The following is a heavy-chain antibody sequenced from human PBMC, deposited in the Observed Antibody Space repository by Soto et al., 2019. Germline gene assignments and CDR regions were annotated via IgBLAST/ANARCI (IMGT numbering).Heavy chain of an antibody. D-gene: IGHD3-22*01. J-gene: IGHJ4*02. CDR3: ARDSPTYYYDSSGYYDGVY. CDR2: INPSGGST. Sequence: GASVKVSCKASGYTFTSYYMHWVRQAPGQGLEWMGIINPSGGSTSYAQKFQGRVTMTRDTSTSTVYMELSSLRSEDTAVYYCARDSPTYYYDSSGYYDGVYWGQGTLVTVSS. CDR1: GYTFTSYY. V-gene: IGHV1-46*01.